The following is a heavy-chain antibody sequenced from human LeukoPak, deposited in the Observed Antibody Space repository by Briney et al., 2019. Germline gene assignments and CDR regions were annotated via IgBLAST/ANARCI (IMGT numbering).Heavy chain of an antibody. D-gene: IGHD4-17*01. V-gene: IGHV4-31*03. CDR3: AREGPRGDPPLYYFDY. CDR1: GGSISSGGYY. Sequence: PSETLSLTCTVSGGSISSGGYYWSWIRQHPGKGLEWIGYIYYSGSTYYNPSLKSRVTISVDTSKNQFSLKLSSVTAADTAVYYCAREGPRGDPPLYYFDYWGQGTLVTVSS. CDR2: IYYSGST. J-gene: IGHJ4*02.